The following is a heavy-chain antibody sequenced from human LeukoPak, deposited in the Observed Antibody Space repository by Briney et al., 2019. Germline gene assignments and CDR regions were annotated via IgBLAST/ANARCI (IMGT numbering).Heavy chain of an antibody. CDR3: AREITMVRGVFYYYGMDV. J-gene: IGHJ6*02. CDR2: INPNSGGT. CDR1: GYTFTVYY. V-gene: IGHV1-2*02. Sequence: ASVKVSCKASGYTFTVYYMHWVRQAPGQGLEWMGWINPNSGGTNYAQKFQGRVTMTRDTSISTAYMELSRLRSDDTAVYYCAREITMVRGVFYYYGMDVWGQGTTVTVSS. D-gene: IGHD3-10*01.